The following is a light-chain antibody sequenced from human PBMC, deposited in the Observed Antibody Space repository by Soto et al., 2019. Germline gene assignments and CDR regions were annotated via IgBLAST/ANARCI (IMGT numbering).Light chain of an antibody. J-gene: IGKJ1*01. CDR3: QQYNSYPWT. CDR2: KAS. V-gene: IGKV1-5*03. CDR1: QSISSW. Sequence: DIQMTQSPSTLSASVGDRVTITCRASQSISSWLAWYQQKPGKAPKLLIYKASSLESGVPSRFSGSGSGTEFTLTISSLQPDDFATYYCQQYNSYPWTFGQGTKVGIK.